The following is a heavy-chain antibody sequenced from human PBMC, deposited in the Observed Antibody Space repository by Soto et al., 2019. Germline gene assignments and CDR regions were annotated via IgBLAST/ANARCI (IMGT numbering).Heavy chain of an antibody. V-gene: IGHV3-33*01. CDR2: IWYDGSNK. CDR3: ARDPSGRDPYYYGMDV. J-gene: IGHJ6*02. CDR1: GFTFSSYG. Sequence: QVQLVESGGGVVQPGRSLRLSCAASGFTFSSYGMHWVRQAPGKGLEWVAVIWYDGSNKYYADSVKGRFTISRDNSKNTLYLQMNSLRAEDTAVYYCARDPSGRDPYYYGMDVWGQGTTVTVSS. D-gene: IGHD1-26*01.